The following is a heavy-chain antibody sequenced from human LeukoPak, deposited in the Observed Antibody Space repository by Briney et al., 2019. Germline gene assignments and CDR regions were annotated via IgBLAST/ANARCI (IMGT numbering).Heavy chain of an antibody. J-gene: IGHJ3*02. V-gene: IGHV4-61*02. D-gene: IGHD6-19*01. CDR2: IYSLETT. CDR3: AREIVAGLGVSFDI. CDR1: GDSVNSGAYY. Sequence: SQTLSLTCTVSGDSVNSGAYYWSWLRQPAGKEPEWIGRIYSLETTNYNPSLKSRVAISVDTSKNQFSLKLSSVTAADTAVYYCAREIVAGLGVSFDIWGQGTMVTVSS.